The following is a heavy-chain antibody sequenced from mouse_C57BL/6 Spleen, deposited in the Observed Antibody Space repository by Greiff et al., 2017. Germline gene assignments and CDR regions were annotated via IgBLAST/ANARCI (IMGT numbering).Heavy chain of an antibody. D-gene: IGHD1-1*01. Sequence: QVQLQQPGAELVMPGASVKLSCKASGYTFTSYWMHWVKQRPGQGLEWIGEIDPSDSYTNYNQKFKGKSTLTVDKSSSTAYMQLSSLTSEDSAVYYCAILRKDDYWGQGTTRTVSS. CDR1: GYTFTSYW. CDR2: IDPSDSYT. J-gene: IGHJ2*01. CDR3: AILRKDDY. V-gene: IGHV1-69*01.